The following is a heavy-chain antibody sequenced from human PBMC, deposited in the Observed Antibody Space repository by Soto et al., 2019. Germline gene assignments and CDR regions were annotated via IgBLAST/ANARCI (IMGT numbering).Heavy chain of an antibody. CDR1: GFTVGSTY. V-gene: IGHV3-53*01. CDR2: IYSGGYT. D-gene: IGHD5-18*01. J-gene: IGHJ4*02. Sequence: GGSLRLSCAASGFTVGSTYMSWVRQAPGKGLEWVSVIYSGGYTNYADSVKGRFTISRDNAKRSLYLQMNSLRAEDTAVYYCARDFYGGYTYGPGDYWGQGALVTVSS. CDR3: ARDFYGGYTYGPGDY.